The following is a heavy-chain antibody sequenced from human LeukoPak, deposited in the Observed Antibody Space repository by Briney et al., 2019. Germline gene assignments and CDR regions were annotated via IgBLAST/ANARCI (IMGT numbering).Heavy chain of an antibody. CDR3: ASGTYYRGFDA. V-gene: IGHV4-61*01. J-gene: IGHJ5*02. CDR2: IYDSGST. Sequence: PSETLSLTCTVSGGSISSGSYYWSWIRQPPGKGLEWIGYIYDSGSTNYNPSLKSRVTISVDTSKNQFSLKLSSVTAADTAVYYCASGTYYRGFDAWGQGTLVTVSS. CDR1: GGSISSGSYY. D-gene: IGHD1-26*01.